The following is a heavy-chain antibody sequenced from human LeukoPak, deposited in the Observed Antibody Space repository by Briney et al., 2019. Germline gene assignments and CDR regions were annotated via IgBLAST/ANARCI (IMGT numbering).Heavy chain of an antibody. CDR1: GFTFSSYW. CDR3: ARDEIYSSGWYADY. J-gene: IGHJ4*02. V-gene: IGHV3-7*03. Sequence: GGSLRPSCAASGFTFSSYWMSWVRQAPGKGLEWVANIKQDGSEKYYVDSVKGRFTISRDNAKNSLYLQMNSLRAEDTAVYYCARDEIYSSGWYADYWGQGTLVTVSS. D-gene: IGHD6-19*01. CDR2: IKQDGSEK.